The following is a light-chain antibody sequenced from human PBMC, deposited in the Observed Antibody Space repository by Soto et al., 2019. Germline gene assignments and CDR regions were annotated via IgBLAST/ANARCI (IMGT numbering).Light chain of an antibody. Sequence: QSVLTQPRSVSGSPGQSVTISCTGTSSDVGGYNYVSWYQQHPGKAPKLMIYDVSKRPSGVPDRFSGSNSGSTASLTISGLQAEDEAHYFCCAYVGARSYVFGPGTKVTVL. CDR3: CAYVGARSYV. CDR1: SSDVGGYNY. CDR2: DVS. J-gene: IGLJ1*01. V-gene: IGLV2-11*01.